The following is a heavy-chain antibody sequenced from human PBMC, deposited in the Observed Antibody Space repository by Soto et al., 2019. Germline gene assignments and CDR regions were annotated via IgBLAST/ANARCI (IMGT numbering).Heavy chain of an antibody. D-gene: IGHD1-1*01. CDR1: GGTFSSYA. CDR2: IIPIFGTA. Sequence: SVKVSCKASGGTFSSYAISWVRQAPGQGLEWMGGIIPIFGTANYAQKFQGRVTITADESTSTAYMELNSLRAEDTAVYYCKTGTTNGFDIWGQGTMVTVSS. J-gene: IGHJ3*02. CDR3: KTGTTNGFDI. V-gene: IGHV1-69*13.